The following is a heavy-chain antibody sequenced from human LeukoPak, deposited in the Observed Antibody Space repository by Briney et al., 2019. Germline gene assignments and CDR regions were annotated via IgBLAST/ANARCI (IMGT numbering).Heavy chain of an antibody. Sequence: GRSLRLSCAASGFTFSSYGMHWVRQAPGKGLEWVAVISYDGSNKYYADSVKGRFTLSRDNSKNTLYLQMNSLRAEDTAVYYCAKDLRAYYYGSGSFDYWGQGTLVTVSS. V-gene: IGHV3-30*18. J-gene: IGHJ4*02. CDR1: GFTFSSYG. CDR2: ISYDGSNK. CDR3: AKDLRAYYYGSGSFDY. D-gene: IGHD3-10*01.